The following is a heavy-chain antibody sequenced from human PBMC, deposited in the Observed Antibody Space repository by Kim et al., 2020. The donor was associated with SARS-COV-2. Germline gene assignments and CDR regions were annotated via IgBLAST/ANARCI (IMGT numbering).Heavy chain of an antibody. CDR2: IYYSGST. D-gene: IGHD2-15*01. V-gene: IGHV4-39*01. CDR1: GGSISSSSYY. CDR3: ARVVVVAATPLFAFDI. J-gene: IGHJ3*02. Sequence: SETLSLTCTVSGGSISSSSYYWGWIRQPPGKGLEWLGSIYYSGSTYYNPSLKSRVTISVDTSKNQFSLKLSSVTAADTAVYYCARVVVVAATPLFAFDI.